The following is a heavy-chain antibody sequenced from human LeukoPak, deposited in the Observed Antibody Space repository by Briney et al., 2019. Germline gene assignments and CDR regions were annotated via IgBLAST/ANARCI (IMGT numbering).Heavy chain of an antibody. Sequence: ASVKVSCKASGYTFTTYGISWLRQAPGQGLEWMERINADNGNTHFAQKFQGRVTLTTDRSTSTAYVELRSLTSDDTAVYYCARDWPAVITDHWGQGSLVIVSS. D-gene: IGHD2-21*01. CDR3: ARDWPAVITDH. CDR1: GYTFTTYG. V-gene: IGHV1-18*01. J-gene: IGHJ4*02. CDR2: INADNGNT.